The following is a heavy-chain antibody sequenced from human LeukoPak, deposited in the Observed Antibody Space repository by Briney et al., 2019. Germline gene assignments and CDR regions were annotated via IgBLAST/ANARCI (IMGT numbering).Heavy chain of an antibody. CDR3: ARGDYDSSGYYYSLQYYFDY. V-gene: IGHV4-59*01. J-gene: IGHJ4*02. Sequence: SETLSLTCTVSGGSISSYYWSWIRQPPGKGLEWIGYIYYSGSTNYNPSLKSRVTRSVDTSKNQFSLKLSSVTAADTAVYYCARGDYDSSGYYYSLQYYFDYWGQGTLVTVSS. CDR2: IYYSGST. D-gene: IGHD3-22*01. CDR1: GGSISSYY.